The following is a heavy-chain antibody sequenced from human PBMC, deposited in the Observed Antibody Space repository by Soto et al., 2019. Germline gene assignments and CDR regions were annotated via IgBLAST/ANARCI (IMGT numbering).Heavy chain of an antibody. J-gene: IGHJ3*02. CDR2: INHSGST. V-gene: IGHV4-34*01. D-gene: IGHD2-8*01. CDR3: ARRTGRTNGVWIYSGRAFDI. Sequence: QVQLQQWGAGLLKPSETLSLTCAVYGGSFSGYYWSWIRQPPGKGLEWIGEINHSGSTNYNPSLKSRVTISVDTSKNQFSLKLSSVTAADTAVYYCARRTGRTNGVWIYSGRAFDIWGQGTMVTVSS. CDR1: GGSFSGYY.